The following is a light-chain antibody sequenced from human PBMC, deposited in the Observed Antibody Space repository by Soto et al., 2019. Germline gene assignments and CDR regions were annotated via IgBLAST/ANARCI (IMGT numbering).Light chain of an antibody. CDR2: DVN. J-gene: IGLJ2*01. Sequence: QSVLTQPASVSGSPGQSITLSCTGTSSDIGGYDYVSWYQRYPGKAPKLIIYDVNNRPSGVSNRFSGSRSGNTASLTISGLQAEYEADYYCTSYASSSTHVVFGGGTQLTVL. CDR3: TSYASSSTHVV. V-gene: IGLV2-14*01. CDR1: SSDIGGYDY.